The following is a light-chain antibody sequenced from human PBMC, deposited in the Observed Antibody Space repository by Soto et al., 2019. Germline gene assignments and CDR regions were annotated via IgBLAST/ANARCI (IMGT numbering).Light chain of an antibody. CDR3: QQYGSSAPIT. CDR1: PTVTSNY. Sequence: EIVLTQSPGTLSLFPGEGATLSCWARPTVTSNYLAWYQLKPGQAPRLVVYDASKRATGIPDRFSGSGSGTNFTLTISRLEPEDFAVYFCQQYGSSAPITFGQGTRLEIE. CDR2: DAS. J-gene: IGKJ5*01. V-gene: IGKV3-20*01.